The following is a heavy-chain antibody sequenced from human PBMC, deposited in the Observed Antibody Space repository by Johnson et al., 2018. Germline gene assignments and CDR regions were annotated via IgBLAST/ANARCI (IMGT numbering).Heavy chain of an antibody. D-gene: IGHD4-17*01. CDR2: IYPGDSDT. V-gene: IGHV5-51*03. J-gene: IGHJ6*02. CDR3: AKGPLNAPPYGDPYYYYGMDV. CDR1: GYSFTSNW. Sequence: EVQLQESGAEVKKPGESLKISCKGSGYSFTSNWIGWVRQMPGKGLEWMGIIYPGDSDTRYSPAFQGQVPISADKSIRTAYLQWSSLKASDTALYYCAKGPLNAPPYGDPYYYYGMDVWGQGTTVTVSS.